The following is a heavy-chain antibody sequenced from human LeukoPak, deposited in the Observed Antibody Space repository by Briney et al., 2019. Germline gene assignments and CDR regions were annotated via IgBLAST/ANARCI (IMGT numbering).Heavy chain of an antibody. Sequence: GGSLRLSCAASGFTFSSYNMNWVRQAPGKGMEWVSYITLSSTSIYYADSVMGRFTISRDNAKKSLYFQMNSLKAEDTAVYYCAREPTYSSSWYTTCDYWGPGTLVTVSS. CDR1: GFTFSSYN. D-gene: IGHD6-13*01. CDR2: ITLSSTSI. J-gene: IGHJ4*02. CDR3: AREPTYSSSWYTTCDY. V-gene: IGHV3-48*01.